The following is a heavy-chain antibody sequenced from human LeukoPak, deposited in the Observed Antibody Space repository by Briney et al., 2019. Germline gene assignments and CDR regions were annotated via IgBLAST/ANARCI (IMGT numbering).Heavy chain of an antibody. CDR1: GGSISSYY. D-gene: IGHD3-22*01. CDR3: ARDRSPYYYDSSGYYYPILDAFDI. V-gene: IGHV4-59*01. J-gene: IGHJ3*02. Sequence: SETLSLTCTVSGGSISSYYWSWIRQPPGKGLEWIGYIYYSGSTNYNPSLKSRVTISVDTSKNQFSLKLSSVTAADTAVYYCARDRSPYYYDSSGYYYPILDAFDIWGQGTMVTVSS. CDR2: IYYSGST.